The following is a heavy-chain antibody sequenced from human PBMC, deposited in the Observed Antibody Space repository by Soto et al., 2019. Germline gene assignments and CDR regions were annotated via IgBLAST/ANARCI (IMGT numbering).Heavy chain of an antibody. CDR2: ITNRGTHT. CDR3: TRAHEVAWFDS. CDR1: GFSFSSYT. Sequence: VGSLRLSCTASGFSFSSYTMNWVRQAPGKGLQWVASITNRGTHTYSADSVKGRFTISRDNDKNSLYLQMNNLRAEDTATYYCTRAHEVAWFDSWGLGTLVTVSS. V-gene: IGHV3-21*06. D-gene: IGHD2-15*01. J-gene: IGHJ5*01.